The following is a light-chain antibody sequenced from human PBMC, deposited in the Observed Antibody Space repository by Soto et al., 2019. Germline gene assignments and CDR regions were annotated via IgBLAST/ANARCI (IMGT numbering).Light chain of an antibody. CDR2: EVS. J-gene: IGLJ3*02. V-gene: IGLV2-23*02. Sequence: QSVLTQPASVSGSPGQSITISCTGSSSDVGVSNLVSWYQQHPGKAPKLIIYEVSQRPSGVSNRFSGSKYGNTASLTISGLQADDGGDYYCCSYANRRSLFGAGTKLTVL. CDR3: CSYANRRSL. CDR1: SSDVGVSNL.